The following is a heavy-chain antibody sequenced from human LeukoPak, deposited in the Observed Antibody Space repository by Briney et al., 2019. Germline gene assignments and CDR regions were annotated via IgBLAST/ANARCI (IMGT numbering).Heavy chain of an antibody. CDR3: ARTTEGGYTYGYFYYYYMDV. D-gene: IGHD5-18*01. CDR2: IYYSGST. V-gene: IGHV4-59*01. J-gene: IGHJ6*03. CDR1: GGSISSYY. Sequence: SETLSLTCTVSGGSISSYYWSWIRQPPGKGLEWIGYIYYSGSTSYNPSLKSRVTISVDTSKNQFSLKLSSVTAADTAVYYCARTTEGGYTYGYFYYYYMDVWGKGTTVTISS.